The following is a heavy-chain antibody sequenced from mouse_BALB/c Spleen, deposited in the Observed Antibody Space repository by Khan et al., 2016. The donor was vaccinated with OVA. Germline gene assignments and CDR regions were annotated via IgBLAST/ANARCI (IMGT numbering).Heavy chain of an antibody. D-gene: IGHD4-1*01. Sequence: QVQLQQPGPELVKPGASVKMSCKASGYTFTDYVMNWVKQRNGQGLEWIGQIYPGSDSTYYNEKFKGKATLTTDRSSHTAYMQLSNLTSEDSAVYFCARAGWDVFAYWGQGTLVTVSA. CDR1: GYTFTDYV. V-gene: IGHV1-77*01. J-gene: IGHJ3*01. CDR3: ARAGWDVFAY. CDR2: IYPGSDST.